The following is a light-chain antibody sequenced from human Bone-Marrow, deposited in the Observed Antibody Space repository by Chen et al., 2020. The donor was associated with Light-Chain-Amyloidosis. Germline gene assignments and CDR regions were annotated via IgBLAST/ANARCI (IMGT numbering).Light chain of an antibody. J-gene: IGKJ2*01. V-gene: IGKV3-20*01. CDR3: QQYGSSGYT. CDR1: QSVSISY. Sequence: EIVLTQSPGTLSLSPGERATLSCRASQSVSISYLAWYQQKPGQAPRLLTYAAASRATGIPDRFSGSGSGTDFTLTISRLEPEDFAVYYCQQYGSSGYTFGQGTRLEIK. CDR2: AAA.